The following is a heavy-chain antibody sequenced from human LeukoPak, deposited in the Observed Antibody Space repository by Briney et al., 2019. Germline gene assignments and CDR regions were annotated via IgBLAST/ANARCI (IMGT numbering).Heavy chain of an antibody. CDR3: ARVGWYYYDSSGAPLVYYYYYGMDV. D-gene: IGHD3-22*01. CDR1: GGTFSSYA. Sequence: GASVKVSCKASGGTFSSYAISWVRQAPGQGLEWMGGIIPIFGTANYAQKFQGRVTITADESTSTAYMELSSLRSEDTAVYYCARVGWYYYDSSGAPLVYYYYYGMDVWGQGTTVTVSS. V-gene: IGHV1-69*13. J-gene: IGHJ6*02. CDR2: IIPIFGTA.